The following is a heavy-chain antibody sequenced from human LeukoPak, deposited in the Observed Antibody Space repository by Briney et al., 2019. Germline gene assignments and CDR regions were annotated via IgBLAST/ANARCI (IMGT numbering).Heavy chain of an antibody. CDR2: ISGSGGST. Sequence: GGSLRLSCAASGFTFSSYAMSWVRQAPGKGLEWVSAISGSGGSTYYADSVKGRFTISRDNSKNTLYLQMDSLRVEDTAVYYCARDDYGDPTRESFDYWGQGTLVTVSS. D-gene: IGHD4-17*01. J-gene: IGHJ4*02. CDR1: GFTFSSYA. CDR3: ARDDYGDPTRESFDY. V-gene: IGHV3-23*01.